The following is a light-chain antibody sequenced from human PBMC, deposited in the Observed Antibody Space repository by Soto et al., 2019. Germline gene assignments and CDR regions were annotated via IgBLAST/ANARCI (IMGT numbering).Light chain of an antibody. Sequence: QSALTQPASVSGSPGQSVTISCTGTSSDVGGYNYVSWYQQHPGKAPKLMIYEVSKRPSGVPDRFSGSKSGNTASLTVSGLQAEDEADYYCSSYAGSNNLGVFGTGTKLTVL. CDR2: EVS. J-gene: IGLJ1*01. CDR3: SSYAGSNNLGV. V-gene: IGLV2-8*01. CDR1: SSDVGGYNY.